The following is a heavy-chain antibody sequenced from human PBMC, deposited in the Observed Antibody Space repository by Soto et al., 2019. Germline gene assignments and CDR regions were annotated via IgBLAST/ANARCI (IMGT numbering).Heavy chain of an antibody. CDR1: GFTFGDYA. Sequence: GESLKISCTASGFTFGDYAMSWVRQAPGKGLEWVGFIRSKAYGGTTEYAASVKGRFTISRDDSKSIAYLQMNSLKTEDTAVYYCTRGRPYCSSPSCYDAFDIWGQGTMVTVSS. CDR3: TRGRPYCSSPSCYDAFDI. D-gene: IGHD2-2*01. J-gene: IGHJ3*02. CDR2: IRSKAYGGTT. V-gene: IGHV3-49*04.